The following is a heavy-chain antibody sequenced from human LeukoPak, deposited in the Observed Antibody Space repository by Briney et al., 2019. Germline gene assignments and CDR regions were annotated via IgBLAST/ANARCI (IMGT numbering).Heavy chain of an antibody. J-gene: IGHJ4*02. CDR1: GGTFSSYA. CDR2: IIPIFGTA. V-gene: IGHV1-69*01. D-gene: IGHD2-2*01. CDR3: ATTPQGHCSSTSCIYYFDY. Sequence: SVKVSCKASGGTFSSYAISWVRQAPGQGLEWMGGIIPIFGTANYAQKFQGRVTITADESTSTAYMELSSLRSEDTAVYYCATTPQGHCSSTSCIYYFDYWGQGTLVTVSS.